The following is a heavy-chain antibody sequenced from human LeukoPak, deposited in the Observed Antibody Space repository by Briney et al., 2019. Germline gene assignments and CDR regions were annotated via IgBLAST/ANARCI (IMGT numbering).Heavy chain of an antibody. CDR1: GYTLTELS. CDR3: ATPNYDFWSGRPFYWYFEL. J-gene: IGHJ2*01. V-gene: IGHV1-24*01. D-gene: IGHD3-3*01. CDR2: FDPEDGET. Sequence: APVKVSCKVSGYTLTELSMHWVRQAPGKGLEWMGGFDPEDGETIYAQKFQGRVTMTEDTSTDTAYMELSSLRSEDTAVYYCATPNYDFWSGRPFYWYFELWGRGTLVTVSS.